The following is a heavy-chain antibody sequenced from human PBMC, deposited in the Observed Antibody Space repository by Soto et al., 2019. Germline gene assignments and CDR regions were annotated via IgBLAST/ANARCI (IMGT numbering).Heavy chain of an antibody. CDR1: GYTFTTHY. J-gene: IGHJ4*02. CDR3: SRDPSGIGYTQFDY. V-gene: IGHV1-46*01. CDR2: INPSGGSK. Sequence: ASVKVSCKASGYTFTTHYMHWVLQAPGQGLEWMGIINPSGGSKSYAQKFQGRVTMTRDTSTSTVYMELSNLRSEDTAVYYCSRDPSGIGYTQFDYWGQGTRVTDSA. D-gene: IGHD3-16*02.